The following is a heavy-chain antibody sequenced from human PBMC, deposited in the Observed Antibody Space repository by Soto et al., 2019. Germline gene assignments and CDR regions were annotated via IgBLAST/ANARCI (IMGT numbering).Heavy chain of an antibody. V-gene: IGHV5-51*01. CDR3: ARHQIAAAGIFQSSYYYYYMDV. D-gene: IGHD6-13*01. J-gene: IGHJ6*03. Sequence: LGESLKISCKGSGYSFTSYWIGWVRQMPGKGLEWMGIIYPGDSDTRYSPSFQGHVTISADKSISTAYLQWSSLKASDTAMYYCARHQIAAAGIFQSSYYYYYMDVWGKGTTVTVSS. CDR2: IYPGDSDT. CDR1: GYSFTSYW.